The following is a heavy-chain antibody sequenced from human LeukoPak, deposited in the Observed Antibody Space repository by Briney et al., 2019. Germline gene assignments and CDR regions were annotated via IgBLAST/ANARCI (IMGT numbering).Heavy chain of an antibody. Sequence: LSLTCAVYGGSFSGYYWSWIRQAPGKGLEWVSYISSSGSTIYYADSVKGRFTISRDNAKNSLYLQMNSLRAEDTAVYYCARDYYGSGSYSYYFDYWGQGTLVTVSS. D-gene: IGHD3-10*01. CDR2: ISSSGSTI. J-gene: IGHJ4*02. CDR3: ARDYYGSGSYSYYFDY. CDR1: GGSFSGYY. V-gene: IGHV3-11*04.